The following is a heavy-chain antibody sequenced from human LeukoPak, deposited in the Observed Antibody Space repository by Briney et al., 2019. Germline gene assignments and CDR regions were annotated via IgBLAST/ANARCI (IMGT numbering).Heavy chain of an antibody. CDR2: INHSGST. CDR3: ASGYCSGGSCYSSYYYSYMDV. D-gene: IGHD2-15*01. V-gene: IGHV4-34*01. CDR1: DGSFSGYY. J-gene: IGHJ6*03. Sequence: SETLSLTCAVYDGSFSGYYWSWIRHPPGKGLEWIGEINHSGSTKSNPSLKSRVTISVDRSKNQFSLKLSSVTAADTAVYYCASGYCSGGSCYSSYYYSYMDVWGKGTTVTVSS.